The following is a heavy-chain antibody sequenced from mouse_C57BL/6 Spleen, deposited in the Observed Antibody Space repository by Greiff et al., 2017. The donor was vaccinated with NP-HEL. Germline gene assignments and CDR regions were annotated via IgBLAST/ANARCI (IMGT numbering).Heavy chain of an antibody. V-gene: IGHV10-1*01. J-gene: IGHJ4*01. CDR2: IRSKSNNYAT. D-gene: IGHD2-4*01. CDR3: VRHEDYDYAMDY. Sequence: GGGLVQPKGSLKLSCAASGFSFNTYAMNWVRQAPGKGLEWVARIRSKSNNYATYYADSVKDRFTISRDDSESMLYLQMNNLKTEDTAMYYCVRHEDYDYAMDYWGQGTSVTVSS. CDR1: GFSFNTYA.